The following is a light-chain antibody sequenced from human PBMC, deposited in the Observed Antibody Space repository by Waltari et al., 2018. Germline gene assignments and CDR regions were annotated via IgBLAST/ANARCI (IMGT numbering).Light chain of an antibody. V-gene: IGLV8-61*01. CDR2: KAN. J-gene: IGLJ3*02. Sequence: PGGTVTLTCALSSGSLSTTSYATWYQQTPGQAPRTLVYKANARSSGVPARFSGSILGNTAALTITGAQADDESDYYCALYMGSGIGVFGGGTRLTVL. CDR1: SGSLSTTSY. CDR3: ALYMGSGIGV.